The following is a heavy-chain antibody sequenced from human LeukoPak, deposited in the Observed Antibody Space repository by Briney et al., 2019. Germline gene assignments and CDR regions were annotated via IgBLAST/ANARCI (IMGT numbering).Heavy chain of an antibody. D-gene: IGHD2-2*02. CDR2: ISAYNGNT. CDR3: ARGGGYCSSTSCYTGLIRGWFDP. Sequence: ASVKVSCKASGGTLSGYAISWVRQAPGQGLEWMGWISAYNGNTNYAQKLQGRVTMTTDTSTSTAYMEMRSLRSDDTAVYYCARGGGYCSSTSCYTGLIRGWFDPWGQGTLVTVSS. V-gene: IGHV1-18*01. J-gene: IGHJ5*02. CDR1: GGTLSGYA.